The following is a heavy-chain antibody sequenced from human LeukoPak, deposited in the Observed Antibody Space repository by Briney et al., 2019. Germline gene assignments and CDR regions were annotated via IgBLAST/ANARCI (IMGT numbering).Heavy chain of an antibody. CDR1: GGTFSSYA. CDR3: ARDGSTMVRGEFDY. Sequence: SAKVSCKASGGTFSSYAISWVRQAPGQGLEWMGRIIPILGIANYAQKFQGRVTITADKSTSTAYMELSSLRSEDTAVYYCARDGSTMVRGEFDYWGQGTLVTVSS. D-gene: IGHD3-10*01. J-gene: IGHJ4*02. V-gene: IGHV1-69*04. CDR2: IIPILGIA.